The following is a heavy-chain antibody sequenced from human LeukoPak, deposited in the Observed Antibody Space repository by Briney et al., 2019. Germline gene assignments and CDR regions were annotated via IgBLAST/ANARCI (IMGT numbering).Heavy chain of an antibody. J-gene: IGHJ4*02. V-gene: IGHV3-30*18. Sequence: GRSLRLSCVVSGFFFGSYGMHWVRQAPGKGLEWVAVISHDGNNKYYGDSVKGRFTISRDNSKNTLYLQMNSLRPEDTAVYYCAKLGYDSSGASKTLDYWGQGTLVTVSS. CDR2: ISHDGNNK. D-gene: IGHD3-22*01. CDR3: AKLGYDSSGASKTLDY. CDR1: GFFFGSYG.